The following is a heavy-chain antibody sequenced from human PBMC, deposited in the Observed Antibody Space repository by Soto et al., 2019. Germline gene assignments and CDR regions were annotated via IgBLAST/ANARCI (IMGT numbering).Heavy chain of an antibody. V-gene: IGHV3-30*18. CDR1: GFTFSNYG. CDR2: ISYHGSDK. D-gene: IGHD4-17*01. Sequence: QVQLVESGGGVVQPGRSLRLSCAASGFTFSNYGMHWVRQAPGKGLEWVAVISYHGSDKYYADSVKGRSTISRDNSKNTLYLQMYSLRAEDTAVYYCAKDHLTTTVTTVGYWGQGTLVTVSS. CDR3: AKDHLTTTVTTVGY. J-gene: IGHJ4*02.